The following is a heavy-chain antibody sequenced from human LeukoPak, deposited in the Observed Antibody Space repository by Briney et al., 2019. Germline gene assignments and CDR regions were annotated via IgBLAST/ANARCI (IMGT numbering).Heavy chain of an antibody. J-gene: IGHJ4*02. D-gene: IGHD6-13*01. CDR3: ARGRQLGRDFDY. V-gene: IGHV4-39*01. Sequence: SETLSLTCTVSGGSISSSSYYWGWIRQPPGKGLEWIGSIYYSGSTYYNPSLKSRVTISVDTSKNQFSLKLSSVTAADTAVYYCARGRQLGRDFDYWGQGTLVTVSS. CDR1: GGSISSSSYY. CDR2: IYYSGST.